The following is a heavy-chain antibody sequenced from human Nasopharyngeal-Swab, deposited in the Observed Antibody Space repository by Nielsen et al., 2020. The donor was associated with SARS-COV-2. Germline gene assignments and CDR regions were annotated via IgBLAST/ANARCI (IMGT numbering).Heavy chain of an antibody. Sequence: GESLKISCGASGFTVNNNYMSWVRQAPGKGLEWVSVIYSGGSTYYADSVKGRFTISRDNSKNTLYLQMNSLRAEDTAVYYCAGGPRIQLWSIDYWGQGTLVTVSS. CDR3: AGGPRIQLWSIDY. V-gene: IGHV3-66*01. CDR2: IYSGGST. CDR1: GFTVNNNY. J-gene: IGHJ4*02. D-gene: IGHD5-18*01.